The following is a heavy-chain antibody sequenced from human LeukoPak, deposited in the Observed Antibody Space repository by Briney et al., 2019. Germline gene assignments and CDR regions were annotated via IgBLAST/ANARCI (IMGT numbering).Heavy chain of an antibody. CDR3: AKDRDGDLIQ. CDR1: GFTFSSYA. D-gene: IGHD4-17*01. V-gene: IGHV3-23*01. J-gene: IGHJ4*02. CDR2: ISGSGGST. Sequence: GGSLRLSCAASGFTFSSYAMSWVRQAPGKGLEWVSAISGSGGSTYYADSVKGRLTVSRDNSKNTLYLQMNSLRAEDTAVYYCAKDRDGDLIQWGQGTLVTVSS.